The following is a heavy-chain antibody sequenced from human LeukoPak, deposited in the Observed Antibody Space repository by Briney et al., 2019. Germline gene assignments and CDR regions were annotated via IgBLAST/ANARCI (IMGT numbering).Heavy chain of an antibody. D-gene: IGHD1-1*01. CDR2: ISGSGGST. Sequence: PGGSLRLSCAASGFTFSSYAMSWVRQAPGKGLEWVSAISGSGGSTYYADSVKGRFTISRDNSKNTVYLQMNSLRVEDTAIYYCARGQEFDDGVFDSWGQGTLVTVSS. CDR3: ARGQEFDDGVFDS. J-gene: IGHJ4*02. CDR1: GFTFSSYA. V-gene: IGHV3-23*01.